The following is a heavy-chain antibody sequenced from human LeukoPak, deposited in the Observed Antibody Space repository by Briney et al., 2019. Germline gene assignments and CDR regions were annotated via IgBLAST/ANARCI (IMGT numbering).Heavy chain of an antibody. Sequence: GGSLRLSCAASGFTFDDYAMHWVRQAPGKGLEWVSGISWNSGSIGYADSVKGRFTISRDNAKNSLYLQMNSLRAEYTALYYCAKVGREVDYWGQGTLVTVST. CDR2: ISWNSGSI. CDR1: GFTFDDYA. J-gene: IGHJ4*02. V-gene: IGHV3-9*01. CDR3: AKVGREVDY.